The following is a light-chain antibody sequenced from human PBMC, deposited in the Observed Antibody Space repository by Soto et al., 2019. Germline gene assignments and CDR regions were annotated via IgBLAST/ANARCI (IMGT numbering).Light chain of an antibody. CDR3: QQYGRSPTT. V-gene: IGKV1-5*01. CDR1: QDINKW. J-gene: IGKJ1*01. Sequence: DIQMTQSPSTLSGSVGDRVTITCRASQDINKWLAWYQQKPGKAPKLLIFAASSLQSGVPSRFSGSGSGTDFTLTISRLEPEDFAVYYCQQYGRSPTTFGQGTKVDIK. CDR2: AAS.